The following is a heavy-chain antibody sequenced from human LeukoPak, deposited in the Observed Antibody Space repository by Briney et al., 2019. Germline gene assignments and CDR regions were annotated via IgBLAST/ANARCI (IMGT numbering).Heavy chain of an antibody. D-gene: IGHD3-3*01. CDR3: ARDYDFWSGYYKGGEDYFDY. CDR2: ISYDGSNK. CDR1: GFTFSSYA. Sequence: GGSLRLSCAASGFTFSSYAMHWVRQAPGKGLEWVAVISYDGSNKYYADSVKGRFTISRDNSKNTLYLQMNSLRAEDTAVYYCARDYDFWSGYYKGGEDYFDYWGQGTLVTVSS. J-gene: IGHJ4*02. V-gene: IGHV3-30-3*01.